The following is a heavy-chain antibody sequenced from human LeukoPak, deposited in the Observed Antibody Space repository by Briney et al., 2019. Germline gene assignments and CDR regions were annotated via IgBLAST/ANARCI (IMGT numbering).Heavy chain of an antibody. CDR1: GGSIGKYY. V-gene: IGHV4-59*01. CDR3: ARSDSGGYYNEY. J-gene: IGHJ4*02. CDR2: IYYSGST. D-gene: IGHD3-22*01. Sequence: SETLYLTCNMSGGSIGKYYWSWIRQSPGEGLEWIGNIYYSGSTNYNPPLESRVTTSIDTSKNEFPLEMSSVTTADTSVYYCARSDSGGYYNEYWGQGALVTVSA.